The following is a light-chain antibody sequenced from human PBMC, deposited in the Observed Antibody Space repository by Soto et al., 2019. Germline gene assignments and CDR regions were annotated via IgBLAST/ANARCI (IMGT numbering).Light chain of an antibody. J-gene: IGLJ1*01. V-gene: IGLV2-23*01. Sequence: QSALTQPASVSRSPGQSITISCTGTSSDVGSYNLVSWYQQHPGKAPKLMIYEGSKRPSGVSNRFSGSKSGNTASLTISGLQAEDEADYYCCSYAGSRVFGTGTKLTVL. CDR2: EGS. CDR3: CSYAGSRV. CDR1: SSDVGSYNL.